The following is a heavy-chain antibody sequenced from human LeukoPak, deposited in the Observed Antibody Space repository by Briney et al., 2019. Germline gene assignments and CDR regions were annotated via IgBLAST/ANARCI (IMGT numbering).Heavy chain of an antibody. D-gene: IGHD3-22*01. J-gene: IGHJ4*02. V-gene: IGHV3-23*01. CDR2: ISGSGGST. Sequence: PGGSLRLSCAASGFTFSSYAMSWVRQAPGKGLGWVSAISGSGGSTYYADSVKGRFIISRDNSKNTLYLQMNSLRAEDTAVYYCAKDRNYYDSSGYNDYWGQGTLVTVSS. CDR3: AKDRNYYDSSGYNDY. CDR1: GFTFSSYA.